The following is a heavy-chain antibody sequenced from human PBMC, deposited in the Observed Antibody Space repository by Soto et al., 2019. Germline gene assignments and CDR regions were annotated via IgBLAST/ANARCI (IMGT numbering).Heavy chain of an antibody. CDR2: IYYSGST. D-gene: IGHD1-26*01. J-gene: IGHJ5*02. Sequence: SETLPLTCTVSCGSISSYYWSWIRQPPGKGLEWIGYIYYSGSTTYNPSLKSRVTISVDTSKNQFSLKLSSVTAADTAVYYCARVRIGASGNWFVPWGQGTLVTVSS. CDR3: ARVRIGASGNWFVP. V-gene: IGHV4-59*01. CDR1: CGSISSYY.